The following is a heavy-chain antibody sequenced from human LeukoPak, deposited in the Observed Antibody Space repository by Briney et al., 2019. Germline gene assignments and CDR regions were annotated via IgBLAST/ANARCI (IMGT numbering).Heavy chain of an antibody. CDR2: MNPNSGNT. CDR1: GYTFTSYD. V-gene: IGHV1-8*03. D-gene: IGHD6-13*01. J-gene: IGHJ4*02. Sequence: AASVKVSCKASGYTFTSYDINWVRQATGQGLEWMGWMNPNSGNTGYAQKFQGRVTITRNTSISTAYMELSSLRSEDTAVYYCARVPYSSSWLVDYWGQGTLVTVSS. CDR3: ARVPYSSSWLVDY.